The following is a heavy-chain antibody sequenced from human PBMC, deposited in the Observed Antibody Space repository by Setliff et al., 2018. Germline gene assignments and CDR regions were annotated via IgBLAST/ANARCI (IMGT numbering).Heavy chain of an antibody. V-gene: IGHV3-21*01. D-gene: IGHD1-26*01. Sequence: GGSLRLSCEASGFTFSVDRMNWVRQAPGKGLEWVSSISSSSRYIRYADSVQGRFSISRDNAKNSLYLQMNSLRAEDTAVYYCTRDEALGTTPNYFTLWGQGTQVTVSS. CDR1: GFTFSVDR. CDR3: TRDEALGTTPNYFTL. J-gene: IGHJ4*02. CDR2: ISSSSRYI.